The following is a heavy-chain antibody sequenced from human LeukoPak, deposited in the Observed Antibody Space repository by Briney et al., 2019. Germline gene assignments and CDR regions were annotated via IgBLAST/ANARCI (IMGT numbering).Heavy chain of an antibody. CDR3: ARETGWVFDA. CDR1: GFTFSSYS. J-gene: IGHJ4*02. CDR2: ISGSGSYI. Sequence: GGSLRLSCAASGFTFSSYSMNWVRQAPGKGLEWVSAISGSGSYISYADSVRGRFTISRDNAKNSLYLQVNSLRAEDTAIYYCARETGWVFDAWGQGTLVTVAS. V-gene: IGHV3-21*04. D-gene: IGHD7-27*01.